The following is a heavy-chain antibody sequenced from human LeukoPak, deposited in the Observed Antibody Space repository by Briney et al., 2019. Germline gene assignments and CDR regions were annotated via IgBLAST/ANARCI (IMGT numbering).Heavy chain of an antibody. D-gene: IGHD4-17*01. Sequence: ASVKVSCKVSGYTLTDLSIHWVRQAPGKGLEWMGGFDPENSETIYAQGFQGRVTMTEDTSSDTAYMFLTSLRSEDTALYYCATLNYGDLRGGGFEVWGQGTMVSVSS. V-gene: IGHV1-24*01. CDR3: ATLNYGDLRGGGFEV. CDR1: GYTLTDLS. CDR2: FDPENSET. J-gene: IGHJ3*01.